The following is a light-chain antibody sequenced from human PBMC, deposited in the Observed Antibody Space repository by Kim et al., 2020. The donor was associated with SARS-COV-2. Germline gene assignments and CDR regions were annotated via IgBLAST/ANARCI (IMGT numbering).Light chain of an antibody. CDR1: KLGDKY. CDR2: QDS. J-gene: IGLJ1*01. Sequence: VFPGQSASITCSGDKLGDKYSCWYQQKPGQSPVLVIYQDSKRTSGIPERFSGSNSRNTATLTISGTQAMDEADYYCQAWDSSTFYVFGTGTKVTVL. CDR3: QAWDSSTFYV. V-gene: IGLV3-1*01.